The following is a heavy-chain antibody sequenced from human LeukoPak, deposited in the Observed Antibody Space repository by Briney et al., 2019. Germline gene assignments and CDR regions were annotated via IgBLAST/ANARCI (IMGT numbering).Heavy chain of an antibody. CDR1: GGSISSGSYY. CDR2: IYTSGST. CDR3: ARDFGSTSCYVF. D-gene: IGHD2-2*01. J-gene: IGHJ4*02. V-gene: IGHV4-61*02. Sequence: SSQTLSLTCTVSGGSISSGSYYWSWIRQPAGKGLEWIGRIYTSGSTNYNPSLKSRVTISVDTSKNQFSLKLSSVTAADTAAYYCARDFGSTSCYVFWGQGTLVTVSS.